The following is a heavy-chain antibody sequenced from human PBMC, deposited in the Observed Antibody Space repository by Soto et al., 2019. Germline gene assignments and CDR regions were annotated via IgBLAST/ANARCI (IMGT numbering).Heavy chain of an antibody. D-gene: IGHD6-19*01. J-gene: IGHJ3*02. Sequence: GASVKVSCKASGYTFTSYGISWVRQAPGQGLEWMGGIIPIFGTANYAQKFQGRVTITADESTSTAYMELSSLRSEDTAVYYCARESSRLSVAGLDAFDIWGQGTRVTVSS. CDR3: ARESSRLSVAGLDAFDI. V-gene: IGHV1-69*13. CDR1: GYTFTSYG. CDR2: IIPIFGTA.